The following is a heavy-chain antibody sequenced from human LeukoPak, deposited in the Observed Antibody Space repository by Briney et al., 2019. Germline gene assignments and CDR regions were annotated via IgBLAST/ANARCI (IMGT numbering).Heavy chain of an antibody. CDR1: GFTFSSSW. Sequence: PGGSLRLSCAASGFTFSSSWMHWVRHAPGKGLVWVSRIKSDGSGTGYADSVKGRFTISRDNANNTLYLQMNSLRAEDTAVYYCARGYSAYDHWGQGTLVTVSS. J-gene: IGHJ4*02. D-gene: IGHD5-12*01. CDR3: ARGYSAYDH. CDR2: IKSDGSGT. V-gene: IGHV3-74*01.